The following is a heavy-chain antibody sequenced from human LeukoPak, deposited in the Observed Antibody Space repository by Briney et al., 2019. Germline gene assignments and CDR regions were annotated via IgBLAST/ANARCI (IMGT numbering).Heavy chain of an antibody. CDR2: FDPEDGET. CDR3: ATVSGSYFDY. J-gene: IGHJ4*02. Sequence: HRASVKVSCKVSGYTLTELSMHWVRQAPGKGLEWMGGFDPEDGETIYAQKFQGRVTMTEDTSTDTAYMELSSLRSEDTAVYYCATVSGSYFDYWGQGTLVTVSS. V-gene: IGHV1-24*01. CDR1: GYTLTELS. D-gene: IGHD1-26*01.